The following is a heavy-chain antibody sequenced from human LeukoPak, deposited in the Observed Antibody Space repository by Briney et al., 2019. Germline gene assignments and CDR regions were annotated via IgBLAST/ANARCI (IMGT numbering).Heavy chain of an antibody. Sequence: SVKVSCKASGGTFSSYAISWVRQASGQGLEWMGGIIPIFGTANYAQKFQGRVTITTDESTSTAYMELSSLRSEDTAVYYCARASLNTVTIIDDDAFDIWGQGTMVTVSS. D-gene: IGHD4-17*01. V-gene: IGHV1-69*05. CDR2: IIPIFGTA. CDR3: ARASLNTVTIIDDDAFDI. CDR1: GGTFSSYA. J-gene: IGHJ3*02.